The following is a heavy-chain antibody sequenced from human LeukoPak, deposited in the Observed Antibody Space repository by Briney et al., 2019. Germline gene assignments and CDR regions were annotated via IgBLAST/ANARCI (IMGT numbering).Heavy chain of an antibody. CDR1: GFTFSSYW. J-gene: IGHJ4*02. CDR2: IKQDGSEK. D-gene: IGHD1-26*01. Sequence: GGSLRLSCAASGFTFSSYWMSWVRQAPGKGLEWVANIKQDGSEKHYVDSVKGRFTISRDNAKDSLYLQMNSLRAEDTAVYYCARVEWELPGPFDYWGQGTLVTVSS. V-gene: IGHV3-7*03. CDR3: ARVEWELPGPFDY.